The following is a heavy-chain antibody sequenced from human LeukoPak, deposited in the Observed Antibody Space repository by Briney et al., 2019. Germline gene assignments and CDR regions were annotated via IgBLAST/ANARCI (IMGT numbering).Heavy chain of an antibody. CDR3: AKMGYSGHDLDWYFDL. D-gene: IGHD5-12*01. CDR1: GGSISSGSYY. Sequence: SETLSLTCTVSGGSISSGSYYWSWIRQPAGKGLEWIGRIYTSGSTNYNPSLESRVTISVDTSKNQFSLKLSSVTAADTAVYYCAKMGYSGHDLDWYFDLWGRGTLVTVSS. V-gene: IGHV4-61*02. J-gene: IGHJ2*01. CDR2: IYTSGST.